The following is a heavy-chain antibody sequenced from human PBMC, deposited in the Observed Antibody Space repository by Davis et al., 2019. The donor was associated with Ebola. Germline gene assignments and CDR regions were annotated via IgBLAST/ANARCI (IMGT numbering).Heavy chain of an antibody. CDR1: GFTFSSYA. Sequence: GESLKISCSASGFTFSSYAMHWVRQAPGRGLESVSRISTNGESPYYAESVRGRFTISRDNSKGTLYLEMRSLRTEYTAVYYCVKDRFTVVVVHGGFDYWGQGTLVTVSS. J-gene: IGHJ4*02. CDR2: ISTNGESP. D-gene: IGHD2-15*01. CDR3: VKDRFTVVVVHGGFDY. V-gene: IGHV3-64D*06.